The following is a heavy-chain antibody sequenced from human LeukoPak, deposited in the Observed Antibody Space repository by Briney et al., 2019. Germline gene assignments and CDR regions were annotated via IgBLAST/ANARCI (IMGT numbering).Heavy chain of an antibody. Sequence: PSETLSLTCTVSGGSISSSSYYWGWIRQPPGKGLGWIGSIFYSGSTYYNPSLKSRVTISVDTSKNQFSLQLSSVTAADTAVYYCARRPRGGGEPYYYFYMDVWGKGTTVTVSS. D-gene: IGHD3-10*01. V-gene: IGHV4-39*01. CDR2: IFYSGST. J-gene: IGHJ6*03. CDR3: ARRPRGGGEPYYYFYMDV. CDR1: GGSISSSSYY.